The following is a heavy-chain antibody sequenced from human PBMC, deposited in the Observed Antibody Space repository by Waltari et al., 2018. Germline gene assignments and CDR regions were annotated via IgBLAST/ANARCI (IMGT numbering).Heavy chain of an antibody. CDR3: AKDIVSSSGWYRTFDY. J-gene: IGHJ4*02. D-gene: IGHD6-19*01. V-gene: IGHV3-9*01. CDR2: ISWNSGSI. CDR1: GFTFDDYA. Sequence: EVQLVESGGGLVQPGRSLRLSCAASGFTFDDYAMHWVRHAPGKGLEWVSGISWNSGSIGYADSVKGRFTISRDNAKNSLYLQMNSLRAEDTALYYCAKDIVSSSGWYRTFDYWGQGTLVTVSS.